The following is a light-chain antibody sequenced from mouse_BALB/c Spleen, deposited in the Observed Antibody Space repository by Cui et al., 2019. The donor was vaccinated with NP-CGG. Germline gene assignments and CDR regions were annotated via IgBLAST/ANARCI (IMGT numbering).Light chain of an antibody. V-gene: IGLV1*01. CDR3: ALWYSNHWV. CDR2: GTN. J-gene: IGLJ1*01. CDR1: TGAVTTINY. Sequence: QAVVTQESGLTTSPGETVTLTCRSSTGAVTTINYANWVQEKPDHLFTGLIGGTNNRAPGVPARFSGSLIGDKAALTITGAQHEDEAIYFCALWYSNHWVFGGGTKLTVL.